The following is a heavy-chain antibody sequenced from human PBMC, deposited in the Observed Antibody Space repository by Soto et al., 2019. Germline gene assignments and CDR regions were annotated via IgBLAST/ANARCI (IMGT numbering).Heavy chain of an antibody. Sequence: GASLKISCKGSGYSFTSYWISWVRQMPGKGLEWMGRIDPSDSYTNYSPSFQGHVTISADKSISTAYLQWSSLKASDTAMYYCATSTYDILTGSYGMDVWGQGTTVTVSS. V-gene: IGHV5-10-1*01. J-gene: IGHJ6*02. CDR1: GYSFTSYW. D-gene: IGHD3-9*01. CDR2: IDPSDSYT. CDR3: ATSTYDILTGSYGMDV.